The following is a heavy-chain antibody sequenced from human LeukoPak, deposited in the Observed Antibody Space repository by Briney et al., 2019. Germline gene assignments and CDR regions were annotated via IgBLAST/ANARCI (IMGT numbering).Heavy chain of an antibody. CDR1: GYTFTSYY. V-gene: IGHV1-46*01. Sequence: ASVKVSCKASGYTFTSYYMHWVRQAPGQGLEWMGIINPSGGSTSYAQKFQGRVTMTRDMSTSTVYMELSSLRSEDTAVYYCASETAERILTGTTEGVDYWGQGTLVTVSS. D-gene: IGHD1-7*01. CDR2: INPSGGST. J-gene: IGHJ4*02. CDR3: ASETAERILTGTTEGVDY.